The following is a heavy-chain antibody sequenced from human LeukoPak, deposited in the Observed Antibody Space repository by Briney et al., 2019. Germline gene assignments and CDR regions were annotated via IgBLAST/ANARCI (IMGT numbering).Heavy chain of an antibody. V-gene: IGHV4-34*01. J-gene: IGHJ4*02. CDR1: GGSFSGYY. Sequence: KPSETLSLTCAVYGGSFSGYYWSWIRQPPGKGLEWIGEINHSGSTNYNPSLKSRVTISVDTSKNQLSLKLSSVTAADTAVYYCAREGYSYGVRYWGQGTLVTVSS. CDR3: AREGYSYGVRY. CDR2: INHSGST. D-gene: IGHD5-18*01.